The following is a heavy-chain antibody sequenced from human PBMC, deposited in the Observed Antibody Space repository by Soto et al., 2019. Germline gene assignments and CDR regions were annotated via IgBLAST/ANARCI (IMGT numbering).Heavy chain of an antibody. D-gene: IGHD1-26*01. CDR2: INHSGST. V-gene: IGHV4-34*01. CDR3: AREGGRGSYPAYCFVP. CDR1: GGSFSGYY. Sequence: SETLSLTCAVYGGSFSGYYWSWIRQPPGKGLEWIGEINHSGSTNYNPSLKSRVTISVDTSKNQFSLKLSSVTAADTAVYYCAREGGRGSYPAYCFVPWGQGTLATVYS. J-gene: IGHJ5*02.